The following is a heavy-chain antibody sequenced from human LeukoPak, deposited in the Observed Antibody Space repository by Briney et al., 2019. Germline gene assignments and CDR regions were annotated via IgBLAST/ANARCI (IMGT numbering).Heavy chain of an antibody. Sequence: ASVKVSCKASGYTFTGYYMHWVRQAPGQGLEWMGWINPNSGGTNYAQKFQGRVTMTRDTSISTAYMELSRLRSDDTAVYYCARGKRITMIVVVITTRIHAFDIWGQGTMVTVSS. CDR3: ARGKRITMIVVVITTRIHAFDI. D-gene: IGHD3-22*01. J-gene: IGHJ3*02. CDR2: INPNSGGT. V-gene: IGHV1-2*02. CDR1: GYTFTGYY.